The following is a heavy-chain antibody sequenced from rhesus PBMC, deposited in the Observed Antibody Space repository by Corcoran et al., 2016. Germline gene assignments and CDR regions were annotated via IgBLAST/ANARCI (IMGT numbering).Heavy chain of an antibody. CDR1: GFSLTTSGMG. Sequence: QGTLKESGPALVKPTQTLTLTCTFSGFSLTTSGMGVGWVRQPPEKALDWLASIFWDDDKYSSTSLKSLLTISKDTSNTQVVLTMTNMDPVDTATSYCVRVGSAGPDFDYWGQGVLVTVSS. CDR2: IFWDDDK. V-gene: IGHV2S1*01. CDR3: VRVGSAGPDFDY. D-gene: IGHD6-13*01. J-gene: IGHJ4*01.